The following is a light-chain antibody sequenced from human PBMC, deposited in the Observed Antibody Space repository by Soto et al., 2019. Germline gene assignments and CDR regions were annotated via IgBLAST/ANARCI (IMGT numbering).Light chain of an antibody. CDR2: TAS. V-gene: IGKV1-39*01. J-gene: IGKJ4*01. CDR1: RTLGFY. CDR3: QQSLSSPLT. Sequence: DIQMAQSPSSLSASLGDRVTITCRASRTLGFYLNWYQQKPGRAPQLLIYTASNLQTGVPSRFSGSGSGTEFTRTISSLQPEDFATYYCQQSLSSPLTFGGGTKV.